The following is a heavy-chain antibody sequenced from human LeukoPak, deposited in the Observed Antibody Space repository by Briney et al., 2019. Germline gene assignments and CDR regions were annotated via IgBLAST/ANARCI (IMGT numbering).Heavy chain of an antibody. J-gene: IGHJ4*02. V-gene: IGHV4-39*01. CDR3: ARQGYGRSSFFDH. D-gene: IGHD6-6*01. CDR2: LFHSGTT. Sequence: SETLSLTCTVSGDSVSTNLYYWGWIRQPPGKGLEWIGNLFHSGTTYYNPSLKSRVPISVDTSKNQFSLKLNSVAAADTAVYYCARQGYGRSSFFDHWGQGTLVTVSS. CDR1: GDSVSTNLYY.